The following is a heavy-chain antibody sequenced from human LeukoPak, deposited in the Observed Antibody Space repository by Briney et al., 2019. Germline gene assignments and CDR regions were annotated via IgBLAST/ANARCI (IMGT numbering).Heavy chain of an antibody. CDR2: IYYSGST. Sequence: IPSETLSLTRTVSGGSISSDIYYWGWIRQPPGKGLEWIGSIYYSGSTYYNPSLKSRVIISVDTSKNQFSLKLSSVTAADTAVYYCVRHPPHCSAGSCYSGYNWFDAWGQGTLVTVSS. CDR1: GGSISSDIYY. CDR3: VRHPPHCSAGSCYSGYNWFDA. J-gene: IGHJ5*02. D-gene: IGHD2-15*01. V-gene: IGHV4-39*01.